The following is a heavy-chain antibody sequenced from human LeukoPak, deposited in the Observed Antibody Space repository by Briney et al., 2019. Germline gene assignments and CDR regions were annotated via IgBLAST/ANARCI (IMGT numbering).Heavy chain of an antibody. V-gene: IGHV3-66*01. CDR2: IYAGGST. Sequence: GGSLRLSCAASGFTVSSSYMSWVRQAPGEGLEWVSVIYAGGSTYYADSVKGRFTISRDNSKNTLYLQMNSLRAEDTAVYYCARRILGATLDYWGQGTLVTVSS. CDR1: GFTVSSSY. J-gene: IGHJ4*02. D-gene: IGHD1-26*01. CDR3: ARRILGATLDY.